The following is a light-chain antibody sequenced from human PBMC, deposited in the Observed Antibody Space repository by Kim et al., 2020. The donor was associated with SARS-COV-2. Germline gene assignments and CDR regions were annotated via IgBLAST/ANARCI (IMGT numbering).Light chain of an antibody. V-gene: IGKV1-39*01. CDR3: QQSYNSPPYS. Sequence: ASVGDRVTITCRASQSISTSLNWYQQRPGKVPNLLIFAASTLQSGVPSRFSGSGSGTDFALTIKSLQPEDFGTYYCQQSYNSPPYSFGQGTKLEI. J-gene: IGKJ2*03. CDR1: QSISTS. CDR2: AAS.